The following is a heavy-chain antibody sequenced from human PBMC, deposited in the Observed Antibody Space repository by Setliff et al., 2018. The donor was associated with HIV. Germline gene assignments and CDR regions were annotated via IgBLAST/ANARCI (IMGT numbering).Heavy chain of an antibody. D-gene: IGHD1-20*01. Sequence: PGGSLRLSCAASGFTLSNFWMTWVRQAPGKGLEWVASIKQDGSEKYYVDSVKGRFTISRDNAKNSLYLQMNSLRAEDTAVYYCARYNWNPLGYRFDYWGQGTLVTVSS. V-gene: IGHV3-7*03. CDR3: ARYNWNPLGYRFDY. J-gene: IGHJ4*02. CDR2: IKQDGSEK. CDR1: GFTLSNFW.